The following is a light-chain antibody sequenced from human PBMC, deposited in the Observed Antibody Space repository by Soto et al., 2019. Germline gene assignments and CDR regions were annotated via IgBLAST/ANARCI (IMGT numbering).Light chain of an antibody. CDR3: QQYNNWPRAT. J-gene: IGKJ4*01. V-gene: IGKV3-15*01. CDR1: QSVSSSY. CDR2: GAY. Sequence: EIVLTQSPGTLSLSPGEIATLSCRACQSVSSSYLAWYQQKPGQAPRLLIYGAYSRATGFPARFSGSGSGTEFNLTISSLQSEDFGVYYCQQYNNWPRATCGGGTKVDIK.